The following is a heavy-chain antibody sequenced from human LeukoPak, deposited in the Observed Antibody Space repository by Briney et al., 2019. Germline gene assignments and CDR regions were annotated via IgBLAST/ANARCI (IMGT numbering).Heavy chain of an antibody. CDR2: ISGSGGST. V-gene: IGHV3-23*01. CDR1: GFTFSSYA. J-gene: IGHJ6*02. CDR3: AKAAAKNIVVVVAAAGYYYYGMDV. Sequence: LPGGSLRLSCAAAGFTFSSYAMSWVRQAPGKGLEWVSAISGSGGSTYYADSVKGRFIISRDNSKNTLYLQMNSLRAEDTAVYYCAKAAAKNIVVVVAAAGYYYYGMDVWGQGTTVTVSS. D-gene: IGHD2-15*01.